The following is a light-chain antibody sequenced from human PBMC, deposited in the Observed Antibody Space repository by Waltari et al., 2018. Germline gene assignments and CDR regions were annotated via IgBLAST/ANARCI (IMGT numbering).Light chain of an antibody. CDR3: GTWDSSLSAVV. V-gene: IGLV1-51*01. Sequence: QSVLTQPPSVSATPGQRVTITCSGISYNIGKNYVSWHQQLPGTAPKLLSYDNNKRPSGIPDRFSGSKSGTSATLGITGLQTGDEADYYCGTWDSSLSAVVFGGGTKLTVL. CDR1: SYNIGKNY. CDR2: DNN. J-gene: IGLJ2*01.